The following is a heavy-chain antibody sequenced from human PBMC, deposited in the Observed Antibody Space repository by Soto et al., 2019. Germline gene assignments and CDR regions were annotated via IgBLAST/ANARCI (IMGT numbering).Heavy chain of an antibody. CDR2: IRSKANSYAT. Sequence: EVQLVESGGGLVQPGGSLKLSCAASGFTFSGSAMHWVRQASGKGLEWVGRIRSKANSYATAYAASVKGRFTISRDDSKNTAYLQMNSLKTEDTAVYYCTRHPYYYDSSGYWRPFDYWGQGTLVTVSS. J-gene: IGHJ4*02. D-gene: IGHD3-22*01. CDR1: GFTFSGSA. CDR3: TRHPYYYDSSGYWRPFDY. V-gene: IGHV3-73*02.